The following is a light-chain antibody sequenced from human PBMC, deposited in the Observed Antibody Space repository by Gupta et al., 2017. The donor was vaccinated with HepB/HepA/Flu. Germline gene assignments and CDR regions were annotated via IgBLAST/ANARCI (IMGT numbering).Light chain of an antibody. CDR1: SSDVGGYNY. CDR2: DVS. Sequence: SALTQPASVSGSPGQSITISCTGTSSDVGGYNYVSWYQQHPGKAPNLMIYDVSNRPSGVSNRFSGSKSGNTATLSISGLQAEDEADYYCSSYRSSSTPHVVFGGGTKVTVL. J-gene: IGLJ2*01. V-gene: IGLV2-14*03. CDR3: SSYRSSSTPHVV.